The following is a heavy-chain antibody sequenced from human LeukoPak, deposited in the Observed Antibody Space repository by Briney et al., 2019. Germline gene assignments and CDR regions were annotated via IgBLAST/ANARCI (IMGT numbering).Heavy chain of an antibody. D-gene: IGHD1-14*01. J-gene: IGHJ4*02. CDR1: GFIFSGSS. Sequence: GGSLRLSCAASGFIFSGSSMHWVRQAPGKGLEWVCFIRFDATNKYYADSVKGRFTISRDNSNNTLYHQLNNVRTEDTATYFCAKEQYPGYFDFWGQGTLVTVSS. CDR2: IRFDATNK. CDR3: AKEQYPGYFDF. V-gene: IGHV3-30*02.